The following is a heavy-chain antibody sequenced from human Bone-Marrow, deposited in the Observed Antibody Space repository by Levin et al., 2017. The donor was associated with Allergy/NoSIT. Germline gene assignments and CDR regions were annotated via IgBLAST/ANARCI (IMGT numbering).Heavy chain of an antibody. CDR3: ARRRSEVSPRGAFDV. V-gene: IGHV4-59*11. J-gene: IGHJ3*01. CDR2: VHYSRDT. CDR1: GGSISHQY. Sequence: KPSETLSLTCTISGGSISHQYWNWVRLPPGKGLEWIGYVHYSRDTSYSPSLKSRVTISVDTSKNQFSLNLTSVTAADTAVYFCARRRSEVSPRGAFDVWGRGTMVTVSS.